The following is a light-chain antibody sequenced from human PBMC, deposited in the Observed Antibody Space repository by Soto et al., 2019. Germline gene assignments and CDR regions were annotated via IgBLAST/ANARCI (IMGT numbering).Light chain of an antibody. CDR1: SSDVGGYNY. CDR3: SSYAGSNNFVV. CDR2: EVF. V-gene: IGLV2-8*01. Sequence: QSVLTQPPSASGSPGQSVTISCTGTSSDVGGYNYVSWYQQHPGKAPKLMIYEVFKRPSGVSDRFSGSKSGNTASLTVSGLQAEDEADYYCSSYAGSNNFVVFGTGTKLTVL. J-gene: IGLJ1*01.